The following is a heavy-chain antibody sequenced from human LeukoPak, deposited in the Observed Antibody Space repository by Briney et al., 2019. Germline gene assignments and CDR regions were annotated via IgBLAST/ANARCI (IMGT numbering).Heavy chain of an antibody. CDR2: LSDSGGST. J-gene: IGHJ6*02. CDR3: AKDKAGIAARLNGMDV. CDR1: GFTFSSYA. V-gene: IGHV3-23*01. Sequence: GGSLRLSCAASGFTFSSYAMSWVRQAPGKGLEWVSGLSDSGGSTYYADSVEGRFTISRDSSKNTLYLQMNSLRAEDTAVYYCAKDKAGIAARLNGMDVWGQGTTVTVSS. D-gene: IGHD6-6*01.